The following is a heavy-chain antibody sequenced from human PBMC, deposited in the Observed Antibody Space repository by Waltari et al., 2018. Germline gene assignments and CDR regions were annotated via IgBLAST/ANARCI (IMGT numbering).Heavy chain of an antibody. D-gene: IGHD5-18*01. Sequence: EVQLVESGGDLVQPGGSLRLSCEASGFSFDSYWMTWVRQAPGKGLEWVANINQDERYKNYVDSVKGRFTVSRDNGKNSLYLQMNKLRVEDTGVYYCARELYSYGYIVVWGQGTRVTVSS. J-gene: IGHJ4*02. V-gene: IGHV3-7*01. CDR1: GFSFDSYW. CDR3: ARELYSYGYIVV. CDR2: INQDERYK.